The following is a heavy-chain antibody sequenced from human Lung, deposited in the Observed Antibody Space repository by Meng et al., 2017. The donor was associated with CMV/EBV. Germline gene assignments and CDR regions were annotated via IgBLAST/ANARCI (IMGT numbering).Heavy chain of an antibody. V-gene: IGHV4-4*02. D-gene: IGHD1-14*01. CDR2: IYHSGTT. CDR3: ARVPLFATGGVFDV. J-gene: IGHJ4*02. Sequence: SXTLSLXCAVSGGSISTTNWWTWVRQPPGKGLEWIGEIYHSGTTNLNPSLKGRVTLSVDKSKKHFSLNVTSVTAADTAIYYCARVPLFATGGVFDVWGQGXLVTVSS. CDR1: GGSISTTNW.